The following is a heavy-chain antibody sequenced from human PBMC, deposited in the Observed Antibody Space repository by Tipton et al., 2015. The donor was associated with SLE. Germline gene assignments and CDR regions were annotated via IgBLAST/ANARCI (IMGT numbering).Heavy chain of an antibody. CDR1: GGSFSSYY. CDR2: IYYSGST. Sequence: TLSLTCAVSGGSFSSYYWIWIRQSPGKGLEWIGYIYYSGSTNYNPSLKSRVTISVDTSKNQFSLKLSSVTAADTAVYYCARDHLPGGYYYYTDVWGKGTTVTVSS. V-gene: IGHV4-59*01. CDR3: ARDHLPGGYYYYTDV. D-gene: IGHD3-10*01. J-gene: IGHJ6*03.